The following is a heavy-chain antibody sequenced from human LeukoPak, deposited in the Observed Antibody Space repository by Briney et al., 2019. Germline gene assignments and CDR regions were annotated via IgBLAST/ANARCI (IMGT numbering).Heavy chain of an antibody. CDR2: IYYSGST. CDR1: GGSISSYY. V-gene: IGHV4-59*01. J-gene: IGHJ3*02. D-gene: IGHD4-23*01. CDR3: ARAETVVTPIGAFDI. Sequence: SETLSLTCTVSGGSISSYYWSWIRQPPGKGLEWIGYIYYSGSTNYNPSLKSRVTISVDTSKNQFSLKLSSVTAADTAVYYCARAETVVTPIGAFDIWGQGTMVTVSS.